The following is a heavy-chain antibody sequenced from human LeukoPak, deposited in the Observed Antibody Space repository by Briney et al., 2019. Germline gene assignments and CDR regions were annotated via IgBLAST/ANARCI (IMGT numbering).Heavy chain of an antibody. CDR1: GFTFSDHY. CDR3: AIVGATAFDY. CDR2: TRNKANSYTT. J-gene: IGHJ4*02. V-gene: IGHV3-72*01. Sequence: HTGGSLRLSCAASGFTFSDHYMDWVRQAPGKGLEWVGRTRNKANSYTTEYAASVKGRFTISRDDSKNSLYLQMNSLKTEDTAVYYCAIVGATAFDYWGQGTLVTVSS. D-gene: IGHD1-26*01.